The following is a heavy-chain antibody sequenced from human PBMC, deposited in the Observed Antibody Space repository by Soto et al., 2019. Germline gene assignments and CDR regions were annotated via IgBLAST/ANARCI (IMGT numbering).Heavy chain of an antibody. J-gene: IGHJ6*02. CDR1: GYTFTSYY. V-gene: IGHV1-46*01. CDR3: ARLEVYYDILTGYYPHKYYYYGMDV. D-gene: IGHD3-9*01. Sequence: ASVKVSCKASGYTFTSYYMHWVRQAPGQGLEWMGIINPSGGSTSYAQKFQGRVTMTRDTSTSTVYMELSSLRSEDTAVYYCARLEVYYDILTGYYPHKYYYYGMDVWGQGTTVTVS. CDR2: INPSGGST.